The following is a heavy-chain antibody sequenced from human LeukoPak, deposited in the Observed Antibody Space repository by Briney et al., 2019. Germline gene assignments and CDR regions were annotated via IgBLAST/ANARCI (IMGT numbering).Heavy chain of an antibody. Sequence: GGSLRLSCAASGFTVSSNYMSWVRQAPGKGLEWVSVIYSGGSTYYADSVKGRFTISRDNSKNTLYLQMNSLRAEDTAVYYCARTIDARGWWHFDYWGQGTLVTVSS. V-gene: IGHV3-66*01. CDR3: ARTIDARGWWHFDY. CDR2: IYSGGST. CDR1: GFTVSSNY. D-gene: IGHD2-15*01. J-gene: IGHJ4*02.